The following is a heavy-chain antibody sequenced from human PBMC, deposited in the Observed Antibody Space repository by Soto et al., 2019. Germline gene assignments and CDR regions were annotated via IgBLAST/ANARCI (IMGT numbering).Heavy chain of an antibody. CDR2: INHSGST. Sequence: SETLSLTCAVYGGSFSGYYWSWIRQPPGKGLEWIGEINHSGSTNYNPSLKSRVTISVDTSKNQFSLKLSSVTAADTAVYYCARPKREYGSGSSHLGGYYYYGMDVWGQGTTVTVSS. CDR1: GGSFSGYY. D-gene: IGHD3-10*01. J-gene: IGHJ6*02. CDR3: ARPKREYGSGSSHLGGYYYYGMDV. V-gene: IGHV4-34*01.